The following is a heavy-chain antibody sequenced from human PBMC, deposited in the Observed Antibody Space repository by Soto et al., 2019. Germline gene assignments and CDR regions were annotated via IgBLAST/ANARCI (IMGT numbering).Heavy chain of an antibody. CDR1: GASLSDNY. Sequence: VYGASLSDNYCNWLRQPPGKGLEWIGYIYYSGSTNYNPSLKSRVTISVDTSKNQFSLKLSSVTAADTAVYYCARDQQITGHFDYWGQGTLVTVSS. J-gene: IGHJ4*02. CDR2: IYYSGST. D-gene: IGHD1-20*01. CDR3: ARDQQITGHFDY. V-gene: IGHV4-59*01.